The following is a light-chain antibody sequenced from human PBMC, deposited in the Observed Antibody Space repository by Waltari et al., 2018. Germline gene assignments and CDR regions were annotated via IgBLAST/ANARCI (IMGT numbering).Light chain of an antibody. CDR2: DSS. J-gene: IGKJ4*01. CDR3: QQYQNRPRS. V-gene: IGKV1-33*01. CDR1: QNIDIF. Sequence: DLQMTQSPSSLSASVGDSVTMTCQSSQNIDIFLTWYRQRPGRAPELLIFDSSLLQSWVSSRFRGSGSGTTFAHTISRLQPEDLAVYYRQQYQNRPRSVDGGTKLDVK.